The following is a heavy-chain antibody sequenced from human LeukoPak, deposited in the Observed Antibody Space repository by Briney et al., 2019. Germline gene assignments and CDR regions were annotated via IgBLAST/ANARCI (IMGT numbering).Heavy chain of an antibody. Sequence: ASVKVSCKASGYTFTSYGISWVRQAPGQGLEWMGWISAYNGNTNYAQKLQGRVTMTTDTSTSTAYTELRSLRSDDTAVYYCARAYYGSGSTPWGQGALVTVSS. J-gene: IGHJ4*02. CDR1: GYTFTSYG. D-gene: IGHD3-10*01. V-gene: IGHV1-18*01. CDR2: ISAYNGNT. CDR3: ARAYYGSGSTP.